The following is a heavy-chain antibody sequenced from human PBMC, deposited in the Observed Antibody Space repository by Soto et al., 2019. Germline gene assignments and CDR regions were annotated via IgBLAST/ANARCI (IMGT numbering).Heavy chain of an antibody. CDR3: VRPDSTGYYYH. Sequence: GESLKISCKGSGYSFTNYWIGWVRQMPGKGLEWMGIINPADSDTRYSPSFQGQVTVSADKSISTAYLQRGSLKASDTAIYYCVRPDSTGYYYHWGQGTPVTVSS. D-gene: IGHD3-22*01. V-gene: IGHV5-51*01. CDR2: INPADSDT. J-gene: IGHJ5*02. CDR1: GYSFTNYW.